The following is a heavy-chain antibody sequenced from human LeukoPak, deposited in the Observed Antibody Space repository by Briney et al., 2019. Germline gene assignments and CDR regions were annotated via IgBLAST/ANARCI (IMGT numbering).Heavy chain of an antibody. J-gene: IGHJ3*02. V-gene: IGHV1-2*02. CDR1: GYTFTGYY. CDR2: INPNSGGT. CDR3: ARGFRPSDAFDI. Sequence: ASVKLSCKASGYTFTGYYMHWVRQAPGQGLEWMGWINPNSGGTNYAQKFQGRVTMTRDTSISTAYMELSRLRCEDTAVYYCARGFRPSDAFDIWGQGTMVTVSS.